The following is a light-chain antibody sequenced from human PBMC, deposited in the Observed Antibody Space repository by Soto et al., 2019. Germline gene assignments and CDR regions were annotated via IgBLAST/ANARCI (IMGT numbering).Light chain of an antibody. J-gene: IGLJ3*02. Sequence: QSALTQPASVSGSLGQSITISCTGTSSDIGGYKYVSWYQQHPGKAPKLIIFEVSNRPSGVSDRFSGSNSGNTASLTISGLQAVDEADYYCTSYSRYRVLVFGGGTKVTVL. CDR1: SSDIGGYKY. CDR2: EVS. CDR3: TSYSRYRVLV. V-gene: IGLV2-14*01.